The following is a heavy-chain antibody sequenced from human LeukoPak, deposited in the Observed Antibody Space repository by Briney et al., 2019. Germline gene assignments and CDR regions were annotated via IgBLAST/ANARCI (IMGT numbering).Heavy chain of an antibody. CDR1: GFTFSSNS. CDR3: ARVFVGIAAAGTKPDY. D-gene: IGHD6-13*01. V-gene: IGHV3-21*01. Sequence: GGSLRLSCAASGFTFSSNSMNWVRQAPGKGLEWVSSISSSSSYIYYADSVKGRFTISRDNAKNSLYLQMNSLRAEDTAVYYCARVFVGIAAAGTKPDYWGQGTLVTVSS. CDR2: ISSSSSYI. J-gene: IGHJ4*02.